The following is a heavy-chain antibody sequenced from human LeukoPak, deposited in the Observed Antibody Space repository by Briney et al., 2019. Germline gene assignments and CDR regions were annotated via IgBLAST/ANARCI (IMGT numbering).Heavy chain of an antibody. CDR2: IRSEGRNK. V-gene: IGHV3-30*02. D-gene: IGHD4-17*01. CDR1: GFTFSSYG. CDR3: AKVNYGDYATDY. Sequence: PGGSLRLSCAASGFTFSSYGMHCVRQAAGKGLERVAVIRSEGRNKYYEDYVKDRFTIYRDNYKNTLYLQMNSLRAEDAAVYYCAKVNYGDYATDYWGQGTLVTVSS. J-gene: IGHJ4*02.